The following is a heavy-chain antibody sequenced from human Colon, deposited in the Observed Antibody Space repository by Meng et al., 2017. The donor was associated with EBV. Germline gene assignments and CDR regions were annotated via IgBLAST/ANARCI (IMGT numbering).Heavy chain of an antibody. CDR2: INHSGST. CDR1: GGSFSGYY. J-gene: IGHJ4*02. CDR3: ARGPGGSYYLYYFDY. D-gene: IGHD1-26*01. Sequence: QWRLHVWGAGLLKPSETLSRTCAVYGGSFSGYYWSWIRQPPEKGLEWIGEINHSGSTNYNPSLKSRVTISVDTSKKQFSLKLSSVTAADTAVYYCARGPGGSYYLYYFDYWGQGTLVTVSS. V-gene: IGHV4-34*01.